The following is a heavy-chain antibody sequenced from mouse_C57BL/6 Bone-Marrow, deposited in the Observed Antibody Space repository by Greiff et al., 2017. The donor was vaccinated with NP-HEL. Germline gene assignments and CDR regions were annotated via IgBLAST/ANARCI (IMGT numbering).Heavy chain of an antibody. Sequence: EVKLMESGGGLVKPGGSLKLSCAASGFTFSSYPMSWVRQTPEKRLEWVATISGGGGNTYYPDSVKGRFTISRDNAKNTLYLQISSLRSEDTALYYFARHGSSHDYWGQGTTLTVSS. V-gene: IGHV5-9*01. J-gene: IGHJ2*01. CDR3: ARHGSSHDY. CDR2: ISGGGGNT. D-gene: IGHD1-1*01. CDR1: GFTFSSYP.